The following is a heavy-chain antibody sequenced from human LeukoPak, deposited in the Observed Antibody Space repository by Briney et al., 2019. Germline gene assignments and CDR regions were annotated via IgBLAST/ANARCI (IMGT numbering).Heavy chain of an antibody. V-gene: IGHV3-23*01. J-gene: IGHJ4*02. D-gene: IGHD3-10*01. CDR3: AKGSHYGSGSYYSFGYFDY. CDR2: LSGSGGTT. CDR1: GFTFSSYA. Sequence: GGSLRLSCAASGFTFSSYAMSWVRQAPGKGLEWVSSLSGSGGTTYYADSVKGRFTISRDNAKNTLSLQMNSLRADDTDVYYCAKGSHYGSGSYYSFGYFDYWGQGTLVTVSS.